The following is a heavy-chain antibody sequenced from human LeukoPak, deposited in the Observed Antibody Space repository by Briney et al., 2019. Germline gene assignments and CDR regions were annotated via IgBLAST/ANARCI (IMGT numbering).Heavy chain of an antibody. V-gene: IGHV3-74*01. D-gene: IGHD2-15*01. Sequence: PGGSLRPSCEASGFTFSGNWMHWVRQAPGKGLEWISRIDNDGSSTVCADFAEGRFTISRENAENTLYLQMSSLRVEDTAVYYCVRGWFGPDYWGQGTLVTVSS. CDR1: GFTFSGNW. J-gene: IGHJ4*02. CDR3: VRGWFGPDY. CDR2: IDNDGSST.